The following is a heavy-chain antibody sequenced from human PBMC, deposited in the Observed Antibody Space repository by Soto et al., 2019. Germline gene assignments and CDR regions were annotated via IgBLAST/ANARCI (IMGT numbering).Heavy chain of an antibody. V-gene: IGHV4-4*02. J-gene: IGHJ4*02. Sequence: QVHLQQSGPGLVNPSGTLSLTCAVSGDSITSRDWWSWVRQPPGKGLEWIGEIHHSGSTKYNPSLKNRVTISVDTSSIQFSLNLSSVTAADTAVYYCARAAVRTFDYWRQGSLVTVSS. CDR2: IHHSGST. CDR3: ARAAVRTFDY. D-gene: IGHD2-15*01. CDR1: GDSITSRDW.